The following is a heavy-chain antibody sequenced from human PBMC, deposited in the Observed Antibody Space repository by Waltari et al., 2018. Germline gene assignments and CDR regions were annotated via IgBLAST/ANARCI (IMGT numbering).Heavy chain of an antibody. CDR2: IYPGDSDT. CDR1: GYSFTSYW. Sequence: EVQLVQSGAEVKKPGESLKISCKGSGYSFTSYWIGWVRQMPGKGLEWMGIIYPGDSDTRYSPSFQGQVTSSADKSISTAYLQWSSLKASDTAMYYCAKGRVPAAAIYYFDTWGQGTLVTVSS. D-gene: IGHD2-2*01. V-gene: IGHV5-51*01. J-gene: IGHJ4*02. CDR3: AKGRVPAAAIYYFDT.